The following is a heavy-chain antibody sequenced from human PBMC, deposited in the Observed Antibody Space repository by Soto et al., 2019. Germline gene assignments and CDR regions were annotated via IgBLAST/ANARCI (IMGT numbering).Heavy chain of an antibody. Sequence: SVKVSCKASGGTFSSYAITWVRQAPGQGLEWMGGIIPIFGTANYAQKFQGRVTITADESTSTAYMELSSLRSEDTAVYYCARARSGGEYYYYYYGMDVWGQGTTVTVSS. CDR3: ARARSGGEYYYYYYGMDV. CDR1: GGTFSSYA. V-gene: IGHV1-69*13. D-gene: IGHD2-15*01. CDR2: IIPIFGTA. J-gene: IGHJ6*02.